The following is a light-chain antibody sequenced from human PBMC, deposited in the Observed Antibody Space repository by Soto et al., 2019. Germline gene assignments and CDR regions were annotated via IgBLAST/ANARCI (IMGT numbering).Light chain of an antibody. V-gene: IGLV1-51*01. CDR3: ETWDFSLSAAV. CDR2: DNN. CDR1: SSNIGNNY. J-gene: IGLJ7*01. Sequence: QSVLTQPPSVSAAPGQKVTISCSGSSSNIGNNYVSWYQQLPGTAPKLLIYDNNKRPSGIPDRFSGSKSGTSATLGITGLQTGDEADYYCETWDFSLSAAVFGGGTQLTVL.